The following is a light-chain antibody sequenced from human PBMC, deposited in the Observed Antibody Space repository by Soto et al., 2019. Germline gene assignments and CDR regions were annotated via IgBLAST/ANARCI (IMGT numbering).Light chain of an antibody. V-gene: IGKV3-15*01. Sequence: EIVLTQSPATLSVSPGDRVTLSCRASQSVDINLAWYQQRPGQAPRLLVYGASTKATDMPGRFSGRGSGTEFTLTINNLQSEDFAIYYCQPYNNWPLTFGGGTKVDI. J-gene: IGKJ4*01. CDR1: QSVDIN. CDR3: QPYNNWPLT. CDR2: GAS.